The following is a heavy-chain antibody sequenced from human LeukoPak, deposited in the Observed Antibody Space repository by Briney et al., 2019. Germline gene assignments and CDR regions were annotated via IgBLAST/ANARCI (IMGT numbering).Heavy chain of an antibody. V-gene: IGHV1-69*05. D-gene: IGHD2-2*01. CDR3: AHGRCSSTSCSNDAFDI. Sequence: GASVKVSCKASGGTFSSYAISWVRQAPGQGLEWMGGIIPIFGTANYAQKFQGRVTITTDESTSTAYMELSSLRSEDTAVYYCAHGRCSSTSCSNDAFDIWGQGTMVTVSS. CDR2: IIPIFGTA. CDR1: GGTFSSYA. J-gene: IGHJ3*02.